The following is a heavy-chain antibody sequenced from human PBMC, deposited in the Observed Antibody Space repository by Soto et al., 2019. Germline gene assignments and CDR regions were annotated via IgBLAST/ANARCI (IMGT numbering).Heavy chain of an antibody. J-gene: IGHJ3*02. CDR2: IYHSGST. CDR1: GGSISSGGYS. D-gene: IGHD3-22*01. V-gene: IGHV4-30-2*01. CDR3: AREYDSRYRECGAFYI. Sequence: LTCAVSGGSISSGGYSWSWIRQPPGKGLEWIGYIYHSGSTYYNPSLKSRVTISVDRSKNQFSLKLSSVTAADTAVYYCAREYDSRYRECGAFYIWGQGTMVTVSS.